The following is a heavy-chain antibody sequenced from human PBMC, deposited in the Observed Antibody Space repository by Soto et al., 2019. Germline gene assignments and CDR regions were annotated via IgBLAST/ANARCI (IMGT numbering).Heavy chain of an antibody. CDR3: ARSYNWNDVTYYYYMDV. D-gene: IGHD1-1*01. Sequence: PGGSLRLSCAASGFTFSSYWMSWVRQAPGKGLEWVANIKQDGSEKYYVDSVKGRFTISRDNAKNSLYLQMNSLRAEDTAVYYCARSYNWNDVTYYYYMDVWGKGTTVTVS. J-gene: IGHJ6*03. CDR1: GFTFSSYW. CDR2: IKQDGSEK. V-gene: IGHV3-7*01.